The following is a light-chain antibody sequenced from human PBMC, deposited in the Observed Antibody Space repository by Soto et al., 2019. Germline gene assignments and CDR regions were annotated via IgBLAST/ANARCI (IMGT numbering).Light chain of an antibody. CDR3: QQYGSSPPLT. CDR2: GAS. J-gene: IGKJ4*01. V-gene: IGKV3-20*01. CDR1: QSISSSF. Sequence: EFVLTQSPGKLSLSPGERATLSCRASQSISSSFLAWYQQKPGQAPRLLIYGASSRGTGIPDRFSGSGSGTDFTLTISRLEPEDLAVYYCQQYGSSPPLTFGGGTNVEIK.